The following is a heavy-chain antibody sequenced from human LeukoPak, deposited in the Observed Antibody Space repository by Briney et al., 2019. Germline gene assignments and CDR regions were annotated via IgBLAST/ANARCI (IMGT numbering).Heavy chain of an antibody. CDR3: ARECGSGGCDY. CDR1: GFTFSRYW. Sequence: GGSLRLSCAASGFTFSRYWMHWVGQAPGKGLVWVSRIQSDGSSTTYADSVKGRFTISRVNAKNTVYLQMNSLRVEDTAVYYCARECGSGGCDYWGQGTLVTVSS. J-gene: IGHJ4*01. V-gene: IGHV3-74*01. CDR2: IQSDGSST. D-gene: IGHD2-15*01.